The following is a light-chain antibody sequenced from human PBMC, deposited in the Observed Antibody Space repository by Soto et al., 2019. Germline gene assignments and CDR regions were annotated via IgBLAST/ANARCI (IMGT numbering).Light chain of an antibody. V-gene: IGKV3-15*01. CDR1: QSVGSD. J-gene: IGKJ1*01. Sequence: EIVMTQSPATLSVSPGERVTLSCRASQSVGSDLAWYQQNPGQAPRLLIYGASSRATGIPARFSGSGSGTEFTLTISSLQSEDFAVYYCQQYDNWPRTFGQGTKVDIK. CDR3: QQYDNWPRT. CDR2: GAS.